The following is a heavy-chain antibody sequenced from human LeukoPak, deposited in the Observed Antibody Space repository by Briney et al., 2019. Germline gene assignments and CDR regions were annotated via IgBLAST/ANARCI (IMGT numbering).Heavy chain of an antibody. CDR2: IRYDGTNK. CDR3: AKAMITFGGIIVQPDY. D-gene: IGHD3-16*02. J-gene: IGHJ4*02. CDR1: GFSLSSYA. V-gene: IGHV3-30*02. Sequence: PGGSLRLSCEASGFSLSSYAFHWVRQAPGKGLEWVAFIRYDGTNKYYADSVKGRFTISRDNSKNTLYLQMNSLRAEDTAVYYCAKAMITFGGIIVQPDYWGQGTLVTVSS.